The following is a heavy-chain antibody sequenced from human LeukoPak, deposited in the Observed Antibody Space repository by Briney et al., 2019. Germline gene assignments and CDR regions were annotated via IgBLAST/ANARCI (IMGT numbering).Heavy chain of an antibody. D-gene: IGHD2-2*01. CDR2: INPNSGGT. J-gene: IGHJ5*02. CDR1: GYTFTGYY. V-gene: IGHV1-2*02. CDR3: ARVIVPAVDWFDP. Sequence: ASVKVSCKASGYTFTGYYMHWVRQAPGQGLEWMGWINPNSGGTNYAQKFQGRVTMTRGTSISTAYMELSRLRSDDTAVYYCARVIVPAVDWFDPWGQGTLVTVSS.